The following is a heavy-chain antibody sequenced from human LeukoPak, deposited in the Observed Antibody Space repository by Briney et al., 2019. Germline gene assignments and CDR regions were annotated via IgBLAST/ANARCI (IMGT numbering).Heavy chain of an antibody. CDR2: ISSSSSTI. D-gene: IGHD3-10*01. CDR3: ARDPMVRGVIPFDY. J-gene: IGHJ4*02. V-gene: IGHV3-48*01. Sequence: QPGGSLRLSCAASGFTFSSYSMNWVRQAPGKGLEWVSYISSSSSTIYYADSVKGRFTISRDNAKNSLYLQMNSLRAEDTAVYYCARDPMVRGVIPFDYWGQGTLVTVSS. CDR1: GFTFSSYS.